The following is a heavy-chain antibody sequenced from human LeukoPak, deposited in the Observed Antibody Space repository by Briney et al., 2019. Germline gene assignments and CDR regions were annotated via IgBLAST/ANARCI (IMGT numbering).Heavy chain of an antibody. CDR1: GFTFNDYY. D-gene: IGHD2/OR15-2a*01. J-gene: IGHJ4*02. CDR2: IGPHSSAT. Sequence: ASMKLSCKSSGFTFNDYYIHWVRQAPGQGLEWMGYIGPHSSATSSPQEFQGRVTMTRDTSMSTAYMELTRLTSDDTAVYYCAREGNGLLSKDFDYWGQGTLVTVSS. V-gene: IGHV1-2*02. CDR3: AREGNGLLSKDFDY.